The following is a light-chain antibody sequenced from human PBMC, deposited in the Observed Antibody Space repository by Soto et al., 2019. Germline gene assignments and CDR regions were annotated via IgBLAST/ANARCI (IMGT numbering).Light chain of an antibody. Sequence: DIVMTQSPDSLAVSLGERATINCKSSQSVLSTSNSRNSLAWYQQKPGQPPKVLIYWASTRESGVPDRFSGGGSGTDFTLTISSLQAEDVALYYCQQRYNRPPVWTFGQGTKVEI. CDR2: WAS. V-gene: IGKV4-1*01. CDR1: QSVLSTSNSRNS. J-gene: IGKJ1*01. CDR3: QQRYNRPPVWT.